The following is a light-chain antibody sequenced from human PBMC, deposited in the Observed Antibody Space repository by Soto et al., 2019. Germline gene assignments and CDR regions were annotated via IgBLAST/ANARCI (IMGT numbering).Light chain of an antibody. Sequence: DIQMTQSPSTLSASVGDRVTITXRASQSISSWLAWYQQKPGKAPKLLIYDASSLESGVPSRFSGSGSGTEFTLTISSLQPDDFATYYCQQYNSYPYTFGQGTKVDIK. CDR3: QQYNSYPYT. J-gene: IGKJ2*01. V-gene: IGKV1-5*01. CDR2: DAS. CDR1: QSISSW.